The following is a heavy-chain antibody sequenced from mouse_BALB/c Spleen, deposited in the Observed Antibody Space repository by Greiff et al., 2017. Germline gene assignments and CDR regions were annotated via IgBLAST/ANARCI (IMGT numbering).Heavy chain of an antibody. CDR2: ISSGGGST. CDR1: GFAFSSYD. CDR3: ARKGPLYAMDY. Sequence: EVMLVESGGGLVKPGGSLKLSCAASGFAFSSYDMSWVRQTPEKRLEWVAYISSGGGSTYYPDTVKGRFTISRDNAKNTLYLQMSSLKSEDTAMYYCARKGPLYAMDYWGQGTSVTVSS. V-gene: IGHV5-12-1*01. D-gene: IGHD6-1*01. J-gene: IGHJ4*01.